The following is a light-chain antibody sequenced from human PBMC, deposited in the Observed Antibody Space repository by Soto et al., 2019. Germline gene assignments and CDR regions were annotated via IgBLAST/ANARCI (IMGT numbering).Light chain of an antibody. CDR1: QSVSSSY. V-gene: IGKV3-20*01. Sequence: IELTQYTGTLSLSPGERATLSCRASQSVSSSYLAWYQQKPGQAPRLLIYDASSRATGIPDRFSGSGSGTDFTLTISRLQPEDFAVYYCQQYASSPLTFGGGTKVDIK. CDR2: DAS. J-gene: IGKJ4*01. CDR3: QQYASSPLT.